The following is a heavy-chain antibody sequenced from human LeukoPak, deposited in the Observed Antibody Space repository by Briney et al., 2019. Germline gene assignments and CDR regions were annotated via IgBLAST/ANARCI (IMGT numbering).Heavy chain of an antibody. CDR1: ADSISSSSYY. Sequence: SETLSPTCTVSADSISSSSYYWGWLRQPPGQGLEWIGNIYYSANTYYNPSLKSRVTISVDTSNNQFSLKLSSVTAADTAVYYCARLGPGCFDYWGQGTLVTVSS. D-gene: IGHD3-10*01. CDR2: IYYSANT. V-gene: IGHV4-39*01. J-gene: IGHJ4*02. CDR3: ARLGPGCFDY.